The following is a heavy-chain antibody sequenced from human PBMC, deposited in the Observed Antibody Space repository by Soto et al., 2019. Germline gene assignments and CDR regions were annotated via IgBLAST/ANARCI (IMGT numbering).Heavy chain of an antibody. CDR2: ISPYTTNT. J-gene: IGHJ5*02. D-gene: IGHD3-10*01. CDR1: GYTFISYG. CDR3: ARSSGGVFGIIIKGSNWLAP. Sequence: ASVKVSCKTSGYTFISYGISWVRQAPGQGLEWLGRISPYTTNTNFAQKFQGRVTLTTDTSTNTAYMELRRLRSEDTAVYYCARSSGGVFGIIIKGSNWLAPWGQGSLVTVSS. V-gene: IGHV1-18*01.